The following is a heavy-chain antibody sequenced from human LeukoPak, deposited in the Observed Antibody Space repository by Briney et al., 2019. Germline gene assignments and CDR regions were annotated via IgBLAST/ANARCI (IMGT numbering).Heavy chain of an antibody. CDR2: INRSGST. V-gene: IGHV4-34*01. J-gene: IGHJ4*02. CDR3: ARVGDGGNSVGFDY. CDR1: GGSFSGYY. Sequence: SETLSLTCAVYGGSFSGYYWSWIRQPPGKGLEWIGEINRSGSTNYNPSLKSRVTISVDTSKNQFSLKLSSVTAADTAVYYCARVGDGGNSVGFDYWGQGTLVTVSS. D-gene: IGHD4-23*01.